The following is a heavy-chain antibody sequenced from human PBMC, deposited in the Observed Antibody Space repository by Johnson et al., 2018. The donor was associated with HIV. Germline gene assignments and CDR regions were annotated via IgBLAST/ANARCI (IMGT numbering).Heavy chain of an antibody. CDR2: ISYDGSNK. CDR3: ARGSRYTYDNDDVYLLQAFDV. D-gene: IGHD3-16*01. J-gene: IGHJ3*01. V-gene: IGHV3-30*09. Sequence: QVQLVESGGGVVQPGRSLRLSCTASGFTFNNYPMHWVRQAPGKGLEWVAVISYDGSNKYYADSVKGRVAISRDSSKNTLYLQMNSLRIEDTAVYYCARGSRYTYDNDDVYLLQAFDVWGQGTVVTVAS. CDR1: GFTFNNYP.